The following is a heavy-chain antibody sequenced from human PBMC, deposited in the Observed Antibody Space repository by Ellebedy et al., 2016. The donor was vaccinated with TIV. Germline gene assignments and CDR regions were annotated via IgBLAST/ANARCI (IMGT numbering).Heavy chain of an antibody. Sequence: GESLKISCAASGFTFSSYSMNWVRQAPGKGLEWVSYISSSSKTRYYVESVKGRFTISRDNAKNSLHLEMNSLRDEDTAVYYCASSFGYNYGYFDYWGRGTLVTVSS. CDR3: ASSFGYNYGYFDY. CDR1: GFTFSSYS. J-gene: IGHJ4*02. V-gene: IGHV3-48*02. D-gene: IGHD5-18*01. CDR2: ISSSSKTR.